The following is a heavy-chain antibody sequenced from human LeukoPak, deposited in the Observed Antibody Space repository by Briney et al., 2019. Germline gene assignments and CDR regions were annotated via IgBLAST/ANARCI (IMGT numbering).Heavy chain of an antibody. Sequence: GGSLRLSCSASGFTFNSYVMHWVRQAPGKGLEYVSAISTNGGSTYYANSVEGRFTISRDNSKNTLYLQMGSVRAEDMAVYYCARWGSTSCYDYWGQGTLVTVSS. CDR3: ARWGSTSCYDY. J-gene: IGHJ4*02. CDR1: GFTFNSYV. D-gene: IGHD2-2*01. V-gene: IGHV3-64*01. CDR2: ISTNGGST.